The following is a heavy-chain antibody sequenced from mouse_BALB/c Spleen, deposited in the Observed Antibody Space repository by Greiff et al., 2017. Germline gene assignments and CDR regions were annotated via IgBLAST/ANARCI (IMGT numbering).Heavy chain of an antibody. Sequence: EVMLVESGGGLVQPGGSRKLSCAASGFTFSSFGMHWVRQAPEKGLEWVAYISSGSSTIYYADTVKGRFTISRDNPKNTLFLQMTSLRSEDTAMYYCARDDGGYFDGWGAGTTVTVSS. D-gene: IGHD2-3*01. CDR2: ISSGSSTI. J-gene: IGHJ1*01. CDR3: ARDDGGYFDG. CDR1: GFTFSSFG. V-gene: IGHV5-17*02.